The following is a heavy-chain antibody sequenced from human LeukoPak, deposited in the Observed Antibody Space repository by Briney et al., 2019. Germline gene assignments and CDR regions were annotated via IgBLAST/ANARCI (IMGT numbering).Heavy chain of an antibody. CDR1: GFTFSSYS. V-gene: IGHV3-21*01. Sequence: GGSLRLSCAASGFTFSSYSMSWVRQAPGKGLEWVSSISSSSSYIYYADSVKGRFTISRDNAKNSLYLQMNSPRAEGTAVYYCARDIEEDDYGLSFDYWGQGTLVTVSS. J-gene: IGHJ4*02. CDR3: ARDIEEDDYGLSFDY. CDR2: ISSSSSYI. D-gene: IGHD4-17*01.